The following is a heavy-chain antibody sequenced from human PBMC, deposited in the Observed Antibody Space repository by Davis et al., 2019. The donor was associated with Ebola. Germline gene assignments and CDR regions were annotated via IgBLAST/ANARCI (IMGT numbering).Heavy chain of an antibody. CDR1: GGSISSGGYY. Sequence: SETLSLTCTVSGGSISSGGYYWSWIRQPPGKGLEWIGYIYYSGSTNYNPSLKSRVTISVDTSKNQFSLKLSSVTAADTAVYYCARRRGYSSSPSYYYYGMDVWGQGTTVTVSS. V-gene: IGHV4-61*08. J-gene: IGHJ6*02. D-gene: IGHD6-6*01. CDR2: IYYSGST. CDR3: ARRRGYSSSPSYYYYGMDV.